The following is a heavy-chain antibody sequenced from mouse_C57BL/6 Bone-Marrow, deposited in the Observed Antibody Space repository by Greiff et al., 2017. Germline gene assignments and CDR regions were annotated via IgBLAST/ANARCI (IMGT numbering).Heavy chain of an antibody. Sequence: QVQLKQPGAELVKPGASVKLSCKASGYTFTSYWMHWVKQRPGQGLEWIGMIHPNSGSTNYNEKFKSKATLTVDKSSSTAYMQLSSLTSEDSAVYYCAREALWLRRRDYAMDYWGQGTSVTVSS. CDR2: IHPNSGST. CDR1: GYTFTSYW. CDR3: AREALWLRRRDYAMDY. D-gene: IGHD2-2*01. V-gene: IGHV1-64*01. J-gene: IGHJ4*01.